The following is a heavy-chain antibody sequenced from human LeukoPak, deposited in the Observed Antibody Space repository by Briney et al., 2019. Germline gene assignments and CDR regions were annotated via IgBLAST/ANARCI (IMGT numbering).Heavy chain of an antibody. CDR2: MNPNSGNT. V-gene: IGHV1-8*01. CDR3: ARAYSGSYFDY. D-gene: IGHD1-26*01. CDR1: GYTFTSYD. J-gene: IGHJ4*02. Sequence: ASVTVSCKASGYTFTSYDINWVRQATGQGLEWMGWMNPNSGNTGYAQKFQGRVTMTRNTSISTAYMELRSLRSDDTAVYYCARAYSGSYFDYWGQGTLVTVSS.